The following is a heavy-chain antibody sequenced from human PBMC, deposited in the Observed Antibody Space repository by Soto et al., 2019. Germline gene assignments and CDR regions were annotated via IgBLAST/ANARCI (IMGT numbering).Heavy chain of an antibody. CDR1: GGSFSGYY. J-gene: IGHJ6*02. CDR3: ARGILEWLLGYYYYYGMDV. D-gene: IGHD3-3*01. Sequence: ETLSLTCAVYGGSFSGYYWSWIRQPPGKGLEWIGEINHSGSTNYNPSLKSRVTISVDTSKNQFSLKLSSVTAADTAVYYCARGILEWLLGYYYYYGMDVWGQGTTVTVSS. V-gene: IGHV4-34*01. CDR2: INHSGST.